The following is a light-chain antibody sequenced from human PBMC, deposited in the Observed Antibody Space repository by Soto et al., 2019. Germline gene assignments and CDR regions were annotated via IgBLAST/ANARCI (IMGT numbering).Light chain of an antibody. CDR3: QQYDNLPPGNT. Sequence: DIQMTQSPSSLSASVGDRVTITCQASQDISNYLNWYQQKPGKAPKLLIYDASNLETGVPSRFSGSGSGTDCTCTISSLQPEDIATYYCQQYDNLPPGNTCGQGTKLEIK. J-gene: IGKJ2*01. V-gene: IGKV1-33*01. CDR2: DAS. CDR1: QDISNY.